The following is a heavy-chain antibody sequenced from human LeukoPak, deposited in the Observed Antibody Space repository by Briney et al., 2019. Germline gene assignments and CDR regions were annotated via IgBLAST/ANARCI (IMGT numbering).Heavy chain of an antibody. CDR1: GFTFSSYW. Sequence: GGSLRLSCAASGFTFSSYWMSWVRQAPGKGREWVANIKQDGSEKYYVDSVKGRFTISRDNAKNSLYLQMNSLRAEDTAVYYCASGFYDFWSGYFFDYWGQGTLVTVSS. V-gene: IGHV3-7*01. CDR3: ASGFYDFWSGYFFDY. D-gene: IGHD3-3*01. CDR2: IKQDGSEK. J-gene: IGHJ4*02.